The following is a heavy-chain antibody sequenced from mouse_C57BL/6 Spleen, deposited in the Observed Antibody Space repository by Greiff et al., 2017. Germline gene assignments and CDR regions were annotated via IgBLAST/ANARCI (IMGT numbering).Heavy chain of an antibody. J-gene: IGHJ2*01. CDR2: IYPGDGDT. CDR1: GYAFSSYW. D-gene: IGHD1-1*01. CDR3: ARGEITTVVGDYFDY. V-gene: IGHV1-80*01. Sequence: VKLQQSGAELVKPGASVKISCKASGYAFSSYWMNWVKQRPGKGLEWIGQIYPGDGDTNYNGKFKGKATLTADKSSSTAYMQLSSLTSEDSAVYFCARGEITTVVGDYFDYWGQGTTLTVSS.